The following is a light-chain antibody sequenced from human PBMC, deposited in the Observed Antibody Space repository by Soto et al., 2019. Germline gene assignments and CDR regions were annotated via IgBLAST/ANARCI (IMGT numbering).Light chain of an antibody. CDR1: QGISNY. CDR2: AAS. J-gene: IGKJ3*01. V-gene: IGKV1-27*01. CDR3: QKYNSAPPT. Sequence: DIQMTQSPSSLSASVGDRVTITCRASQGISNYLAWYQQKPGKVPKLLIYAASTLQSGVPSRFSGSGSGTDFTLTISSLQHEDVATYYCQKYNSAPPTLGPGPKVDIK.